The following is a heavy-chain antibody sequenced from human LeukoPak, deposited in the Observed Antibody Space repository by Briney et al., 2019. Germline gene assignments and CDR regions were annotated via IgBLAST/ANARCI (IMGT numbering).Heavy chain of an antibody. CDR1: GGTFSSYA. CDR3: ARTYYDYVWGSYRPGYFDY. Sequence: SVKVSCKASGGTFSSYAISWVRQAPGQGLEWMGGIIPIFGTANYAQKFQGRVTITTDESTSTAYMELSSLRSEDTAVYYCARTYYDYVWGSYRPGYFDYWGQGTLVTVSS. J-gene: IGHJ4*02. V-gene: IGHV1-69*05. D-gene: IGHD3-16*02. CDR2: IIPIFGTA.